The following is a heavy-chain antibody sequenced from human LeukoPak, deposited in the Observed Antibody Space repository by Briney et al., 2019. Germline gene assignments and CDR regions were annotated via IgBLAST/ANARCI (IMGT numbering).Heavy chain of an antibody. V-gene: IGHV3-15*01. J-gene: IGHJ4*02. CDR2: IKSKTDGETT. CDR3: ARDLGAAAGTSDY. Sequence: PGGSLRLSCAASGFTFANAWMSWVRQAPGKGLECVGRIKSKTDGETTDYAAPVKGRFTISRDDSKNMLYLQMNSLKSEDTAVYYCARDLGAAAGTSDYWGQGTLVTVSS. CDR1: GFTFANAW. D-gene: IGHD6-13*01.